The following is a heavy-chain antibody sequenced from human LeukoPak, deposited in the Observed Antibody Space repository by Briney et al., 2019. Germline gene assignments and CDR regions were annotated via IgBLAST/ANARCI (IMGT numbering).Heavy chain of an antibody. CDR1: GGSISSYY. Sequence: SETLSLTCTVSGGSISSYYWSWIRQPPGKGLEWIGYIYYSGSTNYNPSLKSRVTISVDRSKNQFSLKLSSVTAADTAVYYCARRWLQLPRAFDIWGQGTMVTVSS. D-gene: IGHD5-24*01. CDR2: IYYSGST. CDR3: ARRWLQLPRAFDI. J-gene: IGHJ3*02. V-gene: IGHV4-59*12.